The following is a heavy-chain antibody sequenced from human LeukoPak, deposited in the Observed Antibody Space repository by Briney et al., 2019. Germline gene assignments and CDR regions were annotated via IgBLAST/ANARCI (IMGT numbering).Heavy chain of an antibody. V-gene: IGHV1-18*01. D-gene: IGHD2-2*02. Sequence: GASVKVSCKASGYTFTSYGISWVRQAPGQGLEWMGWISAYNSNTNYAQKLQGRVTMTTDTSTSTAYMELRSLRSDDTAVYYCARDFCSSTSCYTGYFDYWGQGTLATASS. CDR1: GYTFTSYG. J-gene: IGHJ4*02. CDR3: ARDFCSSTSCYTGYFDY. CDR2: ISAYNSNT.